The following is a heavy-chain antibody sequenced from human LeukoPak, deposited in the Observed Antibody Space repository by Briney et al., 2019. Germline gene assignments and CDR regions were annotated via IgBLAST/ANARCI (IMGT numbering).Heavy chain of an antibody. J-gene: IGHJ4*02. Sequence: PGGSLRLSCATFGFTFSSYGMTWVRHAPGKGLEWVSTISISCGTTYYADSVKGRSSISRDNSKSTLYLQMSSLRADDTAVYYCATPRGIVVVVAAPSFDFWGQGTLVTVSS. D-gene: IGHD2-15*01. V-gene: IGHV3-23*01. CDR3: ATPRGIVVVVAAPSFDF. CDR1: GFTFSSYG. CDR2: ISISCGTT.